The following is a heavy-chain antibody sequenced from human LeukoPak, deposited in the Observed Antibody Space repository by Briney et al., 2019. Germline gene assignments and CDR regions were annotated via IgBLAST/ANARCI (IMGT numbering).Heavy chain of an antibody. CDR1: GFTFSSYA. Sequence: GRSLRLSCAASGFTFSSYAMSWGRQTPGQGLEFVSSISSSSSYIYYADSVKGRFTISRDNAKNSLYLQMNSLRAEDTAVYYCARVDILTGYGCYYWGQGTLVAVSS. CDR2: ISSSSSYI. V-gene: IGHV3-21*01. CDR3: ARVDILTGYGCYY. D-gene: IGHD3-9*01. J-gene: IGHJ4*02.